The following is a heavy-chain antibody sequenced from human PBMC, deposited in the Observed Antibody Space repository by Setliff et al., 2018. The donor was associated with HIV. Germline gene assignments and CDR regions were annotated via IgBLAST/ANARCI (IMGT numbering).Heavy chain of an antibody. Sequence: PSETLSLTCTVSGGSISSSSYYWGWIRQPPGKGLEWIGNIYSSGRTYYSSSLKSRVTMSVDTSKSQFSLKLSSVTAADTAVYYCAKSPVSNYYYYMDVWGKGTTVTVSS. V-gene: IGHV4-39*07. CDR3: AKSPVSNYYYYMDV. J-gene: IGHJ6*03. CDR1: GGSISSSSYY. CDR2: IYSSGRT.